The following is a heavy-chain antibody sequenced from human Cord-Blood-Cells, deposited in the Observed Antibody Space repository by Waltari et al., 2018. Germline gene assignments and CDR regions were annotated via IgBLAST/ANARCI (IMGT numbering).Heavy chain of an antibody. CDR3: ARGLGFGGL. CDR1: GGSFSGYY. CDR2: INHSGST. V-gene: IGHV4-34*01. Sequence: VQLQQWGAGLLKPSETLSLTCAVYGGSFSGYYWSWIRQPPGKGLEWIGEINHSGSTHYNPSLKSRVTTAVDTSKNQFSLKLSSVTAADTAVYYCARGLGFGGLWGQGTLVTVSS. J-gene: IGHJ4*02. D-gene: IGHD3-10*01.